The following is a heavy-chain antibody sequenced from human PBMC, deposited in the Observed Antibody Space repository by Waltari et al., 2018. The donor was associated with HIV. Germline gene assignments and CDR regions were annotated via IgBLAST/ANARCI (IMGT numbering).Heavy chain of an antibody. D-gene: IGHD3-3*01. Sequence: EVQLLESGGGLVQPGGSLRLSCAASGFTFSSYAMSWVRQAPGKGLEWVSASSGSGGRRYYADSVKGRFTISRDNSKNTLYLQMNSLRAEDTAVYYCAKAGGGDFWSGYYTEKDYWGQGTLVTVSS. CDR2: SSGSGGRR. J-gene: IGHJ4*02. CDR3: AKAGGGDFWSGYYTEKDY. V-gene: IGHV3-23*01. CDR1: GFTFSSYA.